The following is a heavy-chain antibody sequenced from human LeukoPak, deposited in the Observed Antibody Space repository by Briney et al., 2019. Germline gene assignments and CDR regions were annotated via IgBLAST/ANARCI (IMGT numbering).Heavy chain of an antibody. CDR1: GFTFDDYA. Sequence: GRSLRLSCAASGFTFDDYAMHWVRQAPGKGLEWVSGISWNSGRIGYADSVKGRFTISRDNAKNSLYLRMNSLRAEDMALYYCAKDISLAAAGTLDYWGQGTLVTVSS. V-gene: IGHV3-9*03. CDR2: ISWNSGRI. J-gene: IGHJ4*02. D-gene: IGHD6-13*01. CDR3: AKDISLAAAGTLDY.